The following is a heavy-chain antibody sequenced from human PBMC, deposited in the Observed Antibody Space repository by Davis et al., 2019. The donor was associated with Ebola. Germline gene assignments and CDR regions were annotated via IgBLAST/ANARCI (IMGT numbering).Heavy chain of an antibody. V-gene: IGHV4-39*07. J-gene: IGHJ4*02. Sequence: SGPTLVKPTQTLTLTCTFSGFSLSTSGMCVSWIRQPPGKGLEWIGEINHSGSTNYNPSLKSRVTISVDTSKNQFSLKLSSVTAADTAVYYCARDNGDYPWGYYFDYWGQGTLVTVSS. D-gene: IGHD4-17*01. CDR1: GFSLSTSGM. CDR3: ARDNGDYPWGYYFDY. CDR2: INHSGST.